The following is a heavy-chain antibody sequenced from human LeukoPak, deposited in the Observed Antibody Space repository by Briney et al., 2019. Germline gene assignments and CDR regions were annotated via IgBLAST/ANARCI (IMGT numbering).Heavy chain of an antibody. CDR2: IKQDGSEK. CDR3: ARDYYYGSGSYYP. Sequence: PGGSLRLSCAASGFTFSSYWMSWVRQAPGKGPEWVANIKQDGSEKYYVDSVKGRFTISRDNAKNSLYLQMNSLRAEDTAVYYCARDYYYGSGSYYPWGQGTLVTVSS. CDR1: GFTFSSYW. V-gene: IGHV3-7*01. D-gene: IGHD3-10*01. J-gene: IGHJ5*02.